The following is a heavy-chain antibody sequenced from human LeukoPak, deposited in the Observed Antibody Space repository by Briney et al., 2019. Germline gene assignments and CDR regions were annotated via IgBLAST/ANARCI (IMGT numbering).Heavy chain of an antibody. D-gene: IGHD3-3*01. V-gene: IGHV4-31*03. CDR3: ARAIFGVVTPFDI. CDR2: IYYSGST. J-gene: IGHJ3*02. CDR1: GGSISSGGYY. Sequence: SQTLSLTCTVSGGSISSGGYYWSWIRQHPGKGLEWIGYIYYSGSTYYNPSLKSRVTISVDTSKNQFSLKRSSVTAADTAVYYCARAIFGVVTPFDIWGQGTMVTVSS.